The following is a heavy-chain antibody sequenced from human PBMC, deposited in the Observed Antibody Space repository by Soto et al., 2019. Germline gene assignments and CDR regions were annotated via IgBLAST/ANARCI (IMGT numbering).Heavy chain of an antibody. D-gene: IGHD6-13*01. Sequence: PGESLKISCQCSGYTFSNFWIGWVRQLPGKGLEWMGIIYPGDHETRYSPSFHGKVTISADKPINTAYLQWNSLEASDTAFYFCARSPRSSPYFDYWGQGALVTVSS. CDR2: IYPGDHET. CDR1: GYTFSNFW. J-gene: IGHJ4*02. CDR3: ARSPRSSPYFDY. V-gene: IGHV5-51*01.